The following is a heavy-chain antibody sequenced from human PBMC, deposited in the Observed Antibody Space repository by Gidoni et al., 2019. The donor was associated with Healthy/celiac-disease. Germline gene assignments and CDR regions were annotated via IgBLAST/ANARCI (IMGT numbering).Heavy chain of an antibody. D-gene: IGHD3-3*01. V-gene: IGHV4-31*03. CDR2: IYYSGST. CDR1: GGSISSGGYY. J-gene: IGHJ5*02. Sequence: QVQLQESGPGLVKPSQTLSLTCTVSGGSISSGGYYWSWIRQHPGKGLEWIGYIYYSGSTYYNPSLKSRVTISVDTSKNQFSLKLSSVTAADTAVYYCARGHITIFGVVQMPDWFDPWGQGTLVTVSS. CDR3: ARGHITIFGVVQMPDWFDP.